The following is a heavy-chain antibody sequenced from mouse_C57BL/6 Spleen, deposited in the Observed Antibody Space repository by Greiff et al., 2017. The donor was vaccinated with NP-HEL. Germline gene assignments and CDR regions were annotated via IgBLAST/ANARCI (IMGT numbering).Heavy chain of an antibody. Sequence: EVQLQQSGAELVRPGASVKLSCTASGFNIKDDYMPWVKQRPEQGLEWIGWIDPENGDTEYASKFQGKATITADTSSNTAYLQLSSLTSEDTAVYYCTYSNYFWFAYWGQGTLVTVSA. J-gene: IGHJ3*01. CDR2: IDPENGDT. CDR3: TYSNYFWFAY. V-gene: IGHV14-4*01. D-gene: IGHD2-5*01. CDR1: GFNIKDDY.